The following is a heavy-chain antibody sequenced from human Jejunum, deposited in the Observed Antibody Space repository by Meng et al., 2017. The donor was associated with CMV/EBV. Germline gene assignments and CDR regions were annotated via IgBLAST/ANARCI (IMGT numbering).Heavy chain of an antibody. CDR3: VRVLGYCSSTSCSVGAFDI. CDR2: LYYSGDT. V-gene: IGHV4-39*01. D-gene: IGHD2-2*01. J-gene: IGHJ3*02. Sequence: NNYYWGWIRQPPEKGLEWIGNLYYSGDTYYPPSLKSRVTMSVDTSKKQFSLRLSSVTAADTAVYYCVRVLGYCSSTSCSVGAFDIWGQGTMVTVSS. CDR1: NNYY.